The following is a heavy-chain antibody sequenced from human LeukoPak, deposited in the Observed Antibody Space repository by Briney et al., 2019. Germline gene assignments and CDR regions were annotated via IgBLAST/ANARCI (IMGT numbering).Heavy chain of an antibody. CDR1: GITLSNYG. D-gene: IGHD3-10*01. CDR3: AKRGVVIRAVIIVGFHKEAYYFDY. CDR2: ISDGGGSR. Sequence: GGSLRLSCAVSGITLSNYGISWVRQAPGKGLEWVAGISDGGGSRNYADSVKGRFTISRDNPKNTLYLQMNSLRAEDTAVYFCAKRGVVIRAVIIVGFHKEAYYFDYWGQGALVTVSS. V-gene: IGHV3-23*01. J-gene: IGHJ4*02.